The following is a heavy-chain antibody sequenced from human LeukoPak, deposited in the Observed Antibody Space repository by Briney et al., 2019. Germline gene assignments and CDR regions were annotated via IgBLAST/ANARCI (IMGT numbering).Heavy chain of an antibody. CDR1: GFTFSSYA. V-gene: IGHV3-23*01. Sequence: PGGSLRPSCAASGFTFSSYAMNWVRQAPGKGLECISAISGSGDSTYYADSVKGRFTISRDNSKNTLYLQMNSLRAEDTAVYYCARNVSGQYFDIWGRGTLVTVSS. CDR2: ISGSGDST. J-gene: IGHJ2*01. CDR3: ARNVSGQYFDI. D-gene: IGHD2/OR15-2a*01.